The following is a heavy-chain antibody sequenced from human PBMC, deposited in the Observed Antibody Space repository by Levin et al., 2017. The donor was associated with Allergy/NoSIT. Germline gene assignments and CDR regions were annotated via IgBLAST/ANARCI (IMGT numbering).Heavy chain of an antibody. CDR3: VKGPYICFDWGGLESFDI. J-gene: IGHJ3*02. CDR2: ISWNGGSI. Sequence: GGSLRLSCAASRITVEAYSMHWNRQGPGKGLEWVAGISWNGGSIGYADSVRGRFTISRDNSKKSLFLHMNSLRLEATALLYCVKGPYICFDWGGLESFDIGGQGRRVGVFS. CDR1: RITVEAYS. D-gene: IGHD5-12*01. V-gene: IGHV3-9*01.